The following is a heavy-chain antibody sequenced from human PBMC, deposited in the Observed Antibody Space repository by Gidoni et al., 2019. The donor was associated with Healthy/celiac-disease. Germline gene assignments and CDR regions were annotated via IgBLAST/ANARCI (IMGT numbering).Heavy chain of an antibody. Sequence: QVQLVESGGGVVQPGRSLRLSCAASGFTFSSYGMHLVRQAPGKGLEWVAVIWYDGSNKYYADSVKGRFTISRDNSKNTLYLQMNSLRAEDTAVYYCARDGLYGSGKGMDVWGQGTTVTVSS. J-gene: IGHJ6*02. CDR1: GFTFSSYG. CDR3: ARDGLYGSGKGMDV. CDR2: IWYDGSNK. D-gene: IGHD3-10*01. V-gene: IGHV3-33*01.